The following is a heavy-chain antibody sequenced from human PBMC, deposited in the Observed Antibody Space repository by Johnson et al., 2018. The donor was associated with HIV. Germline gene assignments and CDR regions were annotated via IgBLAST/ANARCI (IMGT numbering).Heavy chain of an antibody. V-gene: IGHV3-30*18. D-gene: IGHD6-6*01. CDR2: ISYDGSNK. J-gene: IGHJ3*02. Sequence: QVQLVESGGGVVQPGRSLRLSCAASGFTFSSYGMHWVRQAPGKGLEWVAVISYDGSNKYYADSVKGRFTISRDNSKNTLYLQMNSLRAEDTAVYYCAKVLAGIAARPLTFDAFDIWGQGTMVTFSS. CDR1: GFTFSSYG. CDR3: AKVLAGIAARPLTFDAFDI.